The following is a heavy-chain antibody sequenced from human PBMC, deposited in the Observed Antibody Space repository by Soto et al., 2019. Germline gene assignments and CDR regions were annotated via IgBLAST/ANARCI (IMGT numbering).Heavy chain of an antibody. J-gene: IGHJ6*01. Sequence: KTSETLSLTCTVSGGSISSYYWSWIRQPAGKGLEWIGRIYTSGSTNYNPSLKSRVTMSLDTSKNQFSLKLTSVTAADTALYYCARGNCSSPNCYSFSGYYGMDVW. CDR2: IYTSGST. V-gene: IGHV4-4*07. D-gene: IGHD2-2*01. CDR1: GGSISSYY. CDR3: ARGNCSSPNCYSFSGYYGMDV.